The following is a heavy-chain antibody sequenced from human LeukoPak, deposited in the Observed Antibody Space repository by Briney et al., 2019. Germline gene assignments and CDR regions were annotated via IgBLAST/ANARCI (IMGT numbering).Heavy chain of an antibody. V-gene: IGHV4-34*01. CDR3: ARGRAKPRRGYDILTSYLPTRSGGYYFDY. J-gene: IGHJ4*02. Sequence: SETLSLTCTVSGGSISSYDWSWIRQPPGKGLEWIGEINHSGSTNYNPSLKRRVTISVDTSKHQFSLQLSSVTAADTAVYYCARGRAKPRRGYDILTSYLPTRSGGYYFDYWGQGTLVTVSS. D-gene: IGHD3-9*01. CDR1: GGSISSYD. CDR2: INHSGST.